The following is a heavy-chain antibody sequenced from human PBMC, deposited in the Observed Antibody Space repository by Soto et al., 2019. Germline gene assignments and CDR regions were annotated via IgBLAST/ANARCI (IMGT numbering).Heavy chain of an antibody. CDR2: INPNSGGT. Sequence: ASVKVSCKASGYTFTGYYMHWVRQAPGQGLEWMGWINPNSGGTNYAQKFQGWVTMTRDTSISTAYMELSRLRSDDTAVYYCARGIVSSSSKGSYYYGMDVWGQGTTVTVSS. D-gene: IGHD6-6*01. CDR1: GYTFTGYY. V-gene: IGHV1-2*04. J-gene: IGHJ6*02. CDR3: ARGIVSSSSKGSYYYGMDV.